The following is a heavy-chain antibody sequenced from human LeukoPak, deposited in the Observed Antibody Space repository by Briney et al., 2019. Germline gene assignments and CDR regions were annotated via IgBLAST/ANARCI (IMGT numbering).Heavy chain of an antibody. CDR2: ISGSGGST. CDR1: VFTFSSYS. J-gene: IGHJ4*02. D-gene: IGHD4-17*01. Sequence: PGGSLRLSCAASVFTFSSYSMSWVRQAPWKGLEWVSAISGSGGSTYYADSVKGRFTISRDNSKNTLYLQMNSLRAEDTAVYYCAKDVYGEVSYGGGWGQGTLVTVSS. V-gene: IGHV3-23*01. CDR3: AKDVYGEVSYGGG.